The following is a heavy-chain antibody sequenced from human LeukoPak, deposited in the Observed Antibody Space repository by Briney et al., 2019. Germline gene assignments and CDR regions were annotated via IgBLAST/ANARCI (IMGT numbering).Heavy chain of an antibody. D-gene: IGHD2-15*01. CDR1: GYMFSRYG. CDR3: ARAPMVGGHGAY. CDR2: ISGYNDNT. Sequence: ASVKVSCKASGYMFSRYGMSWVRQAPGQGPEWMGWISGYNDNTNYAQNFQDRVTMTKDRSTTTAYLEVRSLRSDDAATYFCARAPMVGGHGAYWGQGTLVTVSS. V-gene: IGHV1-18*01. J-gene: IGHJ4*02.